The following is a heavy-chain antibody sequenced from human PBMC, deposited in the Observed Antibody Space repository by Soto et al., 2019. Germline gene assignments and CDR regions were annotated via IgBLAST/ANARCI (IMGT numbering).Heavy chain of an antibody. J-gene: IGHJ5*02. CDR2: ISAYNGNT. CDR1: GYTFTSYG. CDR3: ARGGVGADSSGYYYEDWFDP. Sequence: QVQLVQSGAEVKKPGASVKVSCKASGYTFTSYGISWVRQAPGQGLEWMGWISAYNGNTNYAQKPQGRDTMTTDTSXXTXYXXLRSLRSDDTAVYYRARGGVGADSSGYYYEDWFDPWGQGTLVTVSS. V-gene: IGHV1-18*01. D-gene: IGHD3-22*01.